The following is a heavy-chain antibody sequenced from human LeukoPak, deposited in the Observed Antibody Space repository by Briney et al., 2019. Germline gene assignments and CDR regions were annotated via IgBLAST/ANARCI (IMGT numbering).Heavy chain of an antibody. V-gene: IGHV3-11*04. D-gene: IGHD1-7*01. J-gene: IGHJ5*02. Sequence: RGSLRLSCAASGFTFSDYYMSWIRQAPGKGLEWVSYISSSGSTIYYADSVKGRFTISRDNAKNSLYLQMNSLRAEDTAVYYCARDLIGTTFWFDPWGQGTLVTVSS. CDR2: ISSSGSTI. CDR1: GFTFSDYY. CDR3: ARDLIGTTFWFDP.